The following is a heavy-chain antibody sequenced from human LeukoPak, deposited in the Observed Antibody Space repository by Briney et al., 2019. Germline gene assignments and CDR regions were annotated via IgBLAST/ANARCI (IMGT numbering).Heavy chain of an antibody. J-gene: IGHJ4*02. D-gene: IGHD6-19*01. V-gene: IGHV1-2*02. CDR3: ARSAGAVVLFDY. CDR1: GGTFSNYA. CDR2: INPNSGGT. Sequence: ASVKVSCKASGGTFSNYALSWVRQAPGQGLEWMGWINPNSGGTNYAQKFQGRVTMTRDTSISTAYMELSRLRSDDTAVYYCARSAGAVVLFDYWGQGTLVTVSS.